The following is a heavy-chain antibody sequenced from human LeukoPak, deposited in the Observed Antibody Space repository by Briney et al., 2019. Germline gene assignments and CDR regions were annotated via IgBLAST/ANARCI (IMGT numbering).Heavy chain of an antibody. CDR1: GGSISSGGYY. J-gene: IGHJ4*02. V-gene: IGHV4-31*03. CDR2: IYYSGST. CDR3: ARAITIAYYYGSGSYTYYFDY. Sequence: SQTLSLTCTVSGGSISSGGYYWSWIRQHPGKGLEWIGYIYYSGSTYYNPSLKSRATISVDTSKNQFSLKLSSVTAADTAVYYCARAITIAYYYGSGSYTYYFDYWGQGTLVTVSS. D-gene: IGHD3-10*01.